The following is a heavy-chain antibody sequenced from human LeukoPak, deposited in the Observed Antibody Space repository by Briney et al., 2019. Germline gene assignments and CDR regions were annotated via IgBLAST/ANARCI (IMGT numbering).Heavy chain of an antibody. V-gene: IGHV3-7*01. CDR2: IKQDGSEK. CDR3: ARDLEGYCSGGSCYPEYNWFDP. CDR1: GFTFSSYW. J-gene: IGHJ5*02. D-gene: IGHD2-15*01. Sequence: GGSLRLSCAASGFTFSSYWMSWVRQAPGKGGEGVANIKQDGSEKYYVDSVQGRFTISRDNAKNSLYLQMNSLRAEDTAVYYCARDLEGYCSGGSCYPEYNWFDPWGQGTLVTVS.